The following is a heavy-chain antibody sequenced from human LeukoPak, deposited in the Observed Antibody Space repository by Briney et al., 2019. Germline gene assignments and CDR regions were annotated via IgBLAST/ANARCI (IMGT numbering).Heavy chain of an antibody. CDR1: GFTFSSYA. CDR3: ARDRPNYYGSDGHYYRRDGDY. Sequence: GGSLRLSCAASGFTFSSYAMSWVRQAPGKGLEWVSAISGSGGSTYYADSVKGRFTISRDNSKNTLYLQMNSLRAEDTAVYYCARDRPNYYGSDGHYYRRDGDYWGRGTLVTVSS. CDR2: ISGSGGST. J-gene: IGHJ4*02. V-gene: IGHV3-23*01. D-gene: IGHD3-22*01.